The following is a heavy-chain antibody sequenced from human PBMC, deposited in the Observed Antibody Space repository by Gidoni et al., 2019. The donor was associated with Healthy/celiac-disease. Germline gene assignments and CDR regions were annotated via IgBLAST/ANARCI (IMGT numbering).Heavy chain of an antibody. CDR3: ARDYHYYDSSGWFDP. D-gene: IGHD3-22*01. V-gene: IGHV3-33*01. J-gene: IGHJ5*02. CDR1: GFTFSSSG. CDR2: IWYDGSNK. Sequence: QVQLVESGGGVVQPGRSLRLHCAASGFTFSSSGMHWVRQAPGKGRELVAVIWYDGSNKYYADAVKGRFTISRDNSKNTLYLQMNSLRAEDTAVYYCARDYHYYDSSGWFDPWGQGTLVTVSS.